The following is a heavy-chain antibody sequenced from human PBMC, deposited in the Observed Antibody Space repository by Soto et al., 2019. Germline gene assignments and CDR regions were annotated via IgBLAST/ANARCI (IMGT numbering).Heavy chain of an antibody. CDR2: IYYSGST. V-gene: IGHV4-59*01. D-gene: IGHD6-6*01. CDR3: ASLTRSSPANYYYYGMDV. J-gene: IGHJ6*02. Sequence: SETLSLTCTVSGGSISSYYWSWIRQPPGKGLEWIGYIYYSGSTNYNPSLKSRVTISVDTSKNQFSLKLSSVTAADTAVYYCASLTRSSPANYYYYGMDVWGQGTTVTVSS. CDR1: GGSISSYY.